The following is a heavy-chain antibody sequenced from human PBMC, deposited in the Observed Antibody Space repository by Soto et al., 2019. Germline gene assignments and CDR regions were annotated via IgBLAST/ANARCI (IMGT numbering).Heavy chain of an antibody. V-gene: IGHV4-59*01. D-gene: IGHD3-22*01. CDR3: ARCYYDSSGYPPYWFDP. J-gene: IGHJ5*02. Sequence: SETLSLTCTVSGGSISSYYWSWIRQPPGKGPEWIGCVYHSGTTNYNPSLESRVTISLDASKNQFSLKLSSVTAADTAVYYCARCYYDSSGYPPYWFDPWGQGTLVTVSS. CDR1: GGSISSYY. CDR2: VYHSGTT.